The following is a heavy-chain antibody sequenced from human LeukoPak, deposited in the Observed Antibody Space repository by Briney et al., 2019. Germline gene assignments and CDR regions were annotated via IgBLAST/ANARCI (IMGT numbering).Heavy chain of an antibody. J-gene: IGHJ4*02. D-gene: IGHD2-2*01. CDR2: IYPGDSDT. Sequence: PGESLKISCWGSGYSFTTYWIGWVRQVPGKGLEWMGIIYPGDSDTRYSPSFQGQVTMSADKSINTAYLQWSSLKASDTAMYYCARRQGCSSTSCPPDSWGQGTLVTVSS. CDR3: ARRQGCSSTSCPPDS. V-gene: IGHV5-51*01. CDR1: GYSFTTYW.